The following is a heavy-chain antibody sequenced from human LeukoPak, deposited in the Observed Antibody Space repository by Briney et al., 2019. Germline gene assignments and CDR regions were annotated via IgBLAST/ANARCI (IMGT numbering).Heavy chain of an antibody. CDR3: ARSRSTGYPYYFEY. D-gene: IGHD5-12*01. Sequence: ASVKVSCKGSGYTFTSYDINWVRQTTGQGLEWMGWMNPNSGSTGYAQKFQGRVTITRNTSISTAYMELSGLRSEDTAVYYCARSRSTGYPYYFEYWGQGTLVTVSS. CDR1: GYTFTSYD. V-gene: IGHV1-8*03. CDR2: MNPNSGST. J-gene: IGHJ4*02.